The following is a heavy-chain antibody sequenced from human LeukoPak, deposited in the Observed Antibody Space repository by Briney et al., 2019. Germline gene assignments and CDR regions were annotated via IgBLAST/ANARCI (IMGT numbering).Heavy chain of an antibody. CDR2: INHSGST. V-gene: IGHV4-34*01. CDR1: GGSFSGYY. J-gene: IGHJ4*02. D-gene: IGHD6-13*01. CDR3: ARGGRQQLVHR. Sequence: PSETLSLTCAVYGGSFSGYYWSWIRQPPGKGLEWIGEINHSGSTNYNPSLKSRVTISVDTSKNQFSLKLSSVTAADTAVYYCARGGRQQLVHRWGQGTLVTVSS.